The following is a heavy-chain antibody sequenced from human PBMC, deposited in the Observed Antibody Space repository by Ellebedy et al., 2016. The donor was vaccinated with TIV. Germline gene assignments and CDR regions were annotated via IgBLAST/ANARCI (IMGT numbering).Heavy chain of an antibody. CDR1: GYTFTSYY. CDR3: ARRVGPLRFDP. Sequence: AASVKVSCKASGYTFTSYYMHWVRQAPGQGLEWMGIINPSGGSTSYAQKFQDRVTMTRDTSTSTVYMELSSLRSEDTAVYYCARRVGPLRFDPWGQGTLVTVSS. D-gene: IGHD1-26*01. CDR2: INPSGGST. V-gene: IGHV1-46*01. J-gene: IGHJ5*02.